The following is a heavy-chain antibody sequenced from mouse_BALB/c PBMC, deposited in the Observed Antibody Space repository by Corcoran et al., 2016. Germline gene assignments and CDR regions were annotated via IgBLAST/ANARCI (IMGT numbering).Heavy chain of an antibody. CDR3: ARWDWYFVV. CDR1: GFNIKDTY. CDR2: IDPANGNT. Sequence: EVQLQQSGAELVKPGASVKLSCTASGFNIKDTYMHWVKQRPEQGLEWIGRIDPANGNTKYDPKFQGKATITADTSSNTAYLQLSCLTSEDTAVDYCARWDWYFVVWGAGTTFTVSS. V-gene: IGHV14-3*02. J-gene: IGHJ1*01.